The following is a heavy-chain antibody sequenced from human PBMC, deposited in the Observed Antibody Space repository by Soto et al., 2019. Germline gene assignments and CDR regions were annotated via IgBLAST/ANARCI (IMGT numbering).Heavy chain of an antibody. J-gene: IGHJ4*02. V-gene: IGHV3-23*01. CDR3: AKDLGYPRDYFHY. Sequence: EVQLLESGGGLVQPGGSLRLSCAASGFTLNNYGMSWVRQAPGKGLEWVSAISPNGQGIYYADSVKGRFIISKDNSKNTVFRHMDSLTADDTAVYYCAKDLGYPRDYFHYWGQGTLVAVSP. CDR2: ISPNGQGI. CDR1: GFTLNNYG. D-gene: IGHD6-13*01.